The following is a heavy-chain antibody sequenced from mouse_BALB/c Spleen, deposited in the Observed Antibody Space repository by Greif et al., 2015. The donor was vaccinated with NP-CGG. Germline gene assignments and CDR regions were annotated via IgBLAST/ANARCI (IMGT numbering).Heavy chain of an antibody. J-gene: IGHJ3*01. CDR2: IRNKANGYTT. Sequence: EVQVVESGGGLVQPGGSLRLSCATSGFTFTDYYMSWVRQPPGKALEWLGFIRNKANGYTTEYSASVKGRFTISRDNSQSILYLQMNTLRSEDSATYYCARSSDGYSVLFAYCGQGTLFTVSA. D-gene: IGHD2-3*01. CDR3: ARSSDGYSVLFAY. CDR1: GFTFTDYY. V-gene: IGHV7-3*02.